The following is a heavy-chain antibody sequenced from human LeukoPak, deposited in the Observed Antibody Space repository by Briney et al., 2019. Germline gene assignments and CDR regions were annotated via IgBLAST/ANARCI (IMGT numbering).Heavy chain of an antibody. CDR3: AKDLIPLI. J-gene: IGHJ3*02. CDR2: ISGSAGST. CDR1: GFTFSGYS. V-gene: IGHV3-23*01. Sequence: PGGSLRLSCTASGFTFSGYSMIWVRQAPGKGLEWVSGISGSAGSTYYADSVKGRFTISRDNSKNTLYLQMNGLRADDTAIYYCAKDLIPLIWGQGTMVTVSS. D-gene: IGHD3-16*01.